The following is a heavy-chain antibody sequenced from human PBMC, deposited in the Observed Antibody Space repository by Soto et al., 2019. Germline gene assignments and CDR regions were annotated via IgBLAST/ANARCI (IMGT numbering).Heavy chain of an antibody. CDR1: GYSFTSYW. J-gene: IGHJ6*02. D-gene: IGHD4-17*01. CDR2: IDPSDSYT. Sequence: GESLKISWKGSGYSFTSYWISWVRQMPGKGLEWMGRIDPSDSYTNYSPSFQGHVTISADKSISTAYLQWSSLKASDTATYYCARVYEGDYDNYYCGMDVWGQGTTVTVSS. CDR3: ARVYEGDYDNYYCGMDV. V-gene: IGHV5-10-1*01.